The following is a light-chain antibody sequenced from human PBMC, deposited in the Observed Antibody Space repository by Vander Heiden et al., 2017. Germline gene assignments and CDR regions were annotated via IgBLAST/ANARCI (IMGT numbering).Light chain of an antibody. V-gene: IGKV1-33*01. Sequence: DIQMTQSPSSLSASIGDRVTITCQASQGINNQLNWYQQKPGKAPELLIYGASNLETGVPSRFSGSGTGTEFTFTISSLQPEDFATYFCQQYATLPYTFAQGTELEIK. CDR1: QGINNQ. CDR2: GAS. CDR3: QQYATLPYT. J-gene: IGKJ2*01.